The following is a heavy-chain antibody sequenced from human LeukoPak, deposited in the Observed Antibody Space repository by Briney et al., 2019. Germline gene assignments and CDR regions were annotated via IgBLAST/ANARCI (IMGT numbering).Heavy chain of an antibody. CDR1: GFIFDDFG. D-gene: IGHD3-10*01. Sequence: GGSLRLSCAASGFIFDDFGMHWVRQRPGKGLEWVSGINWNGGSTGYAESVEGRFAISRDNAKNSLHLQMDSLRTEDTALYYRVRIGFGNFYYMDVWGKGTTVTVSS. CDR2: INWNGGST. J-gene: IGHJ6*03. V-gene: IGHV3-20*04. CDR3: VRIGFGNFYYMDV.